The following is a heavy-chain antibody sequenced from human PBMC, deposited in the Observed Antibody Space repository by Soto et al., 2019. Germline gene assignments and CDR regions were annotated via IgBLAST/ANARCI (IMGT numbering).Heavy chain of an antibody. Sequence: GGSLRLSCAASGFTFSSYGMHWVRQAPGKGLEWVAVIWYDGSNKYYADSVKGRFTISRDNSKNTLYLQMNSLRAEDTAVYYCARDRNYYGSGSYHDAFDIWGQGTMVTVSS. CDR2: IWYDGSNK. V-gene: IGHV3-33*01. CDR3: ARDRNYYGSGSYHDAFDI. J-gene: IGHJ3*02. CDR1: GFTFSSYG. D-gene: IGHD3-10*01.